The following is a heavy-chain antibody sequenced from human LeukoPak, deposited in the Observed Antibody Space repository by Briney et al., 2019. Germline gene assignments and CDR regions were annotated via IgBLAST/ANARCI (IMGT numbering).Heavy chain of an antibody. D-gene: IGHD3-3*01. V-gene: IGHV4-34*01. CDR1: GGSFSGYY. CDR3: ARAEADYDFWSGYYTGIHYFDY. J-gene: IGHJ4*02. Sequence: SETLSLTCAVYGGSFSGYYWSWIRQPPGKGPEWIGEINHSGSTNYNPSLKSRVTISVDTSKNQFSLKLSSVTAADTAVYYCARAEADYDFWSGYYTGIHYFDYWGQGTLVTVSS. CDR2: INHSGST.